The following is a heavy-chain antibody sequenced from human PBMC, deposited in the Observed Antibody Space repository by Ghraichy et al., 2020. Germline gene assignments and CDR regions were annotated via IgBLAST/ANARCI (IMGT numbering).Heavy chain of an antibody. CDR2: FYTTGST. Sequence: ESLNISCTVSGGSVSSDSYYWSWIRQPPGKGLEWIGCFYTTGSTKYNPSLRSRVTISLDKSKNQLSLSLNSVTAADTAVYYCAREFDSWGQGALVTVSS. V-gene: IGHV4-61*01. CDR1: GGSVSSDSYY. J-gene: IGHJ4*02. CDR3: AREFDS.